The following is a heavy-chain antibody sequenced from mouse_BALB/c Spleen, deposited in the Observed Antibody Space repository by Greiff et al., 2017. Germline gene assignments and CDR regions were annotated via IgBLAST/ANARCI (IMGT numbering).Heavy chain of an antibody. CDR3: ARGIYYYGSSNPDYYAMDY. CDR1: GFTFTDYY. J-gene: IGHJ4*01. Sequence: EVKLVESGGGLVQPGGSLRLSCATSGFTFTDYYMSWVRQPPGKALEWLGFIRNKANGYTTEYSASVKGRFTISRDNSQSILYLQMNTLRAEDSATYYCARGIYYYGSSNPDYYAMDYWGQGTSVTVSS. CDR2: IRNKANGYTT. D-gene: IGHD1-1*01. V-gene: IGHV7-3*02.